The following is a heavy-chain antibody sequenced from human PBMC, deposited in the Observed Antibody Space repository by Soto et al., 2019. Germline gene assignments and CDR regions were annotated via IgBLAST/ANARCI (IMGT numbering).Heavy chain of an antibody. CDR1: GYTFTSYG. D-gene: IGHD3-22*01. V-gene: IGHV1-18*01. Sequence: ASVKVSCKASGYTFTSYGIGWVRQAPGQGLEWMGWISAYNGNTNYAQKLRGRVTMTTDTSTSTAYMELRSLRSDDTAVYYCARDPPSLYDSSGYYYAGYFDYWGQGTLVTVSS. J-gene: IGHJ4*02. CDR3: ARDPPSLYDSSGYYYAGYFDY. CDR2: ISAYNGNT.